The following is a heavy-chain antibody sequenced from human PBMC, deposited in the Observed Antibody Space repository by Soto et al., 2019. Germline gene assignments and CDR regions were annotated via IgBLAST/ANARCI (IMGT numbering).Heavy chain of an antibody. Sequence: ASVKVSCKVSGYTLTELSMHWVRQAPGKGLEWMGGFDPEDGETIYAQKFQGRVTMTEDTSTDTAYMELSSLRSEDTAVYYCATNARRVLWFGEYHYYYYMDVWGKGTTVTVSS. D-gene: IGHD3-10*01. CDR1: GYTLTELS. V-gene: IGHV1-24*01. CDR2: FDPEDGET. CDR3: ATNARRVLWFGEYHYYYYMDV. J-gene: IGHJ6*03.